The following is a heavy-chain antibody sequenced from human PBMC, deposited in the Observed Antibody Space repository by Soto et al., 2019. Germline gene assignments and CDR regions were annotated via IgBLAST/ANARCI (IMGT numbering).Heavy chain of an antibody. J-gene: IGHJ4*02. CDR1: GFSLRTSSAG. Sequence: QITLKESGPMLVKPTQTLTLTCTFSGFSLRTSSAGVGWIRQPPGEALEWLTLIYWDDDDRYRPSLKSRLTITKETPQNQVVLTVTNIGPCDTATYFLSRNYRFFKGGICPRLFDYWGQGTPVTVSS. CDR2: IYWDDDD. V-gene: IGHV2-5*02. D-gene: IGHD3-3*01. CDR3: SRNYRFFKGGICPRLFDY.